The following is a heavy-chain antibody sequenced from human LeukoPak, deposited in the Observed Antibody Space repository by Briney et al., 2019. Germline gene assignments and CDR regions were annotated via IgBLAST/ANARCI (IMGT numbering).Heavy chain of an antibody. D-gene: IGHD7-27*01. CDR1: GFTFSSYW. CDR3: ARGPSGWGSLDS. Sequence: GGSLRLSCAASGFTFSSYWMHWVRQAPGKGLVWVSRIDSDGSSTNYADSVKGRFTISRDNAKNTLYLQVKSLRAEDTAVYYCARGPSGWGSLDSWGQGTLVTVSS. CDR2: IDSDGSST. J-gene: IGHJ4*02. V-gene: IGHV3-74*01.